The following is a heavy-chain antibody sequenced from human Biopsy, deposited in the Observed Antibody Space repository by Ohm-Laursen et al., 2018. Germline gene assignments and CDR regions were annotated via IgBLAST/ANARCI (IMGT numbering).Heavy chain of an antibody. Sequence: SETLSLTCTVSDVSISTYYWSWIRQSPGRGLEWIAHIYYNGDTDYNPSLKSRATISLDAPKNQFSLKMSAVTAADTAIYYCAREAIGVATTFDLWGQGTMVAVSS. J-gene: IGHJ3*01. V-gene: IGHV4-59*01. CDR3: AREAIGVATTFDL. D-gene: IGHD5-12*01. CDR2: IYYNGDT. CDR1: DVSISTYY.